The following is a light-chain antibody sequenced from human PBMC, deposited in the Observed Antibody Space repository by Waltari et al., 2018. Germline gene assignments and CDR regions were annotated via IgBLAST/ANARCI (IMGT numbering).Light chain of an antibody. V-gene: IGKV1-9*01. Sequence: DIQLTQSPSFLSASVGDRVTITCRASQGISSYLAWYQQKQGKAPKLLIYAASILQSGVPSRFSGSRSGTEFTLTISCLQPEDFATYYCQHLNNYPFTFGPGTKVDIK. J-gene: IGKJ3*01. CDR3: QHLNNYPFT. CDR1: QGISSY. CDR2: AAS.